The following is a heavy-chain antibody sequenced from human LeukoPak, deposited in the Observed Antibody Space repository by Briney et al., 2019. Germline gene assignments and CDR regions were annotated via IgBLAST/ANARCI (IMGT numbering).Heavy chain of an antibody. Sequence: ASVKVSCKASGYTFTGYYMHWVRQAPGQGLEWMGWINPNSGGTNYAQKFQGRVTMTRDTSISTAYMELSRLRSDDTAVYYCARDRAYYYDSSGYYFFGYWGQGTLVTVSS. V-gene: IGHV1-2*02. J-gene: IGHJ4*02. CDR3: ARDRAYYYDSSGYYFFGY. CDR2: INPNSGGT. CDR1: GYTFTGYY. D-gene: IGHD3-22*01.